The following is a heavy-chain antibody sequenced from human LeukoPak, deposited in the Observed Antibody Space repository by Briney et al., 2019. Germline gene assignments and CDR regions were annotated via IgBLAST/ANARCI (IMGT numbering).Heavy chain of an antibody. CDR1: GYTFTSYD. CDR2: MNPNSGNT. D-gene: IGHD2-15*01. J-gene: IGHJ4*02. CDR3: GGGWVCRGGGCYSGPFDY. Sequence: ASVKVSCKASGYTFTSYDINWVRQATGQGLEWMGWMNPNSGNTGYAQKFQGRVTMTRNTSISTAYMELSSLRSEDTAVYYCGGGWVCRGGGCYSGPFDYWAREPWSPSPQ. V-gene: IGHV1-8*01.